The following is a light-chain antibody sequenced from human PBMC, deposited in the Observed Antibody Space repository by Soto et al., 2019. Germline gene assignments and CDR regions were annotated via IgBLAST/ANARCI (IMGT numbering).Light chain of an antibody. Sequence: VLTQSPGTLSLSPAERASLPWRTSQRVISSNLAWYQQKPGQAPRLLIYGASSRATGIPARFSGSGSGTDFTLTISRLEPEDFALYYCHQYDNSPLTFGGGTKLDIK. V-gene: IGKV3-20*01. CDR3: HQYDNSPLT. CDR2: GAS. CDR1: QRVISSN. J-gene: IGKJ4*01.